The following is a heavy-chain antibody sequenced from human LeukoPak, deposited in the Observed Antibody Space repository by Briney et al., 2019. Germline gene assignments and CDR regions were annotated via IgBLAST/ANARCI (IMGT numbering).Heavy chain of an antibody. Sequence: ASVKVSCKASGYIFTDYYLHWVRQAPGQGLESMGWINPDSGDTNFAQNFQDRVSMTRDTSISTAYMELSRLTSDDTAYYYCARGQYYKILTGSFQYWGQGTLVTVSS. D-gene: IGHD3-9*01. CDR2: INPDSGDT. CDR3: ARGQYYKILTGSFQY. CDR1: GYIFTDYY. V-gene: IGHV1-2*02. J-gene: IGHJ4*02.